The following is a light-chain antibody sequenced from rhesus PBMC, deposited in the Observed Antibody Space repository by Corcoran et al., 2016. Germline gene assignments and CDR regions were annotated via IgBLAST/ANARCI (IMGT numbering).Light chain of an antibody. V-gene: IGKV1-37*01. CDR3: QQYNSAPLT. CDR1: QGISSY. CDR2: YAS. J-gene: IGKJ4*01. Sequence: DIQMTQSPSSLSASVGDTVTITCRASQGISSYLAWYQQKPGKAPKPLIYYASNLESGVPSRISGSGSGTEFTLTISSLQPEDLATYYCQQYNSAPLTFGGGTKVKIK.